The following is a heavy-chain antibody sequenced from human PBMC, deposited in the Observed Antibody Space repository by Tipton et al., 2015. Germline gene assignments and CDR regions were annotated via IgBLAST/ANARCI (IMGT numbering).Heavy chain of an antibody. J-gene: IGHJ3*02. CDR2: IYYSGNT. CDR1: GGSINSYY. D-gene: IGHD1/OR15-1a*01. V-gene: IGHV4-59*12. CDR3: ARFGTTPATDDAFDI. Sequence: TLSLTCTVSGGSINSYYWSWIRQPPGKGLEWIGFIYYSGNTKYNPSLKSRVTISVDTSKNQFSLRLTSVTAADTAMYYCARFGTTPATDDAFDIWGQGTMVTVSS.